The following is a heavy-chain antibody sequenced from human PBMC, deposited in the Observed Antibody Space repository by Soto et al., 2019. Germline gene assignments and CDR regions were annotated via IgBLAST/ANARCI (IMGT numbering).Heavy chain of an antibody. Sequence: QLQLQESGPGLVKPSETLSLTCTVSGGSISSSSYYWGWIRQPPGKGLEWIGSIYYSGSTYYNPSLKRRVTISVDTSKNQFSLKLSSVTAADTAVYYCARSVGYSNLDYWGQGTLVTVSS. D-gene: IGHD4-4*01. CDR1: GGSISSSSYY. CDR2: IYYSGST. CDR3: ARSVGYSNLDY. V-gene: IGHV4-39*01. J-gene: IGHJ4*02.